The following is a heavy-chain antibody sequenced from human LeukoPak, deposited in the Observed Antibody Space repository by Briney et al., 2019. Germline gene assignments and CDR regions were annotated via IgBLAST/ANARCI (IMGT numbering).Heavy chain of an antibody. CDR2: INPNSGGT. CDR3: ARGSRGSLPPNWFDP. J-gene: IGHJ5*02. CDR1: GYTFTGYY. D-gene: IGHD5-24*01. Sequence: GASVKVSCKASGYTFTGYYMHWVRQAPGQGLEWMGWINPNSGGTNYAQKFQGRVTMTRDTSTSTVYMELSSLRSEDTAGYYCARGSRGSLPPNWFDPWGQGTLATVSS. V-gene: IGHV1-2*02.